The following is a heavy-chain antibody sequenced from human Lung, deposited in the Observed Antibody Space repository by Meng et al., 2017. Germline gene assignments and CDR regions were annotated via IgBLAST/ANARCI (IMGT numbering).Heavy chain of an antibody. V-gene: IGHV1-2*06. D-gene: IGHD6-13*01. CDR2: INPKSGDT. Sequence: VHAGAGVRGPGASVTVSCKASAYTFPGYWLHWVRRAPGQGLEWMGRINPKSGDTHYAQRFQGRVTMTGDTSISTAYMELSGLRSDDTAMYYCARDEDISAAGKLFGDYWGQGTLVTVSS. J-gene: IGHJ4*02. CDR1: AYTFPGYW. CDR3: ARDEDISAAGKLFGDY.